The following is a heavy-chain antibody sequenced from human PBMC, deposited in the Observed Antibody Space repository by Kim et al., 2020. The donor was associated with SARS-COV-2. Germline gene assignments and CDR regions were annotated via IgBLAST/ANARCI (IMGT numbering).Heavy chain of an antibody. CDR1: GFTFSSYA. D-gene: IGHD3-10*01. CDR2: ISDSGGST. J-gene: IGHJ4*02. CDR3: AKVGWVRGVIIPFDY. Sequence: GGSLRLSCAASGFTFSSYAMSWVRQAPGKGLEWVSAISDSGGSTYYADSVNGRFTISRDNSKNTVYLQMNSLRAEDTAVYYCAKVGWVRGVIIPFDYWGQGTLVTVSS. V-gene: IGHV3-23*01.